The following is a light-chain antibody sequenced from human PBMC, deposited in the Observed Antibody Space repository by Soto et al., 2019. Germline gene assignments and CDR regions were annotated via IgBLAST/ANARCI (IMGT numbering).Light chain of an antibody. J-gene: IGLJ2*01. V-gene: IGLV2-8*01. CDR2: EVS. CDR3: SSYAGSKNVV. Sequence: QSALTQPPSASGSPGQSVTISCTGTSSDVGGYNYVSWYQQHPGKAPKLMIYEVSKRPSGVPDRFSGSKSGNTASLTVSGLQAEDEADYYCSSYAGSKNVVFGGGTKVTLL. CDR1: SSDVGGYNY.